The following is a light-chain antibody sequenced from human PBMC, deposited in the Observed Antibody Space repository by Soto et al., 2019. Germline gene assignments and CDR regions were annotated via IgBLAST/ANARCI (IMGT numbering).Light chain of an antibody. Sequence: ETVLTQSPGTLSLSPGERATLSCRASQTIRSNYLAWYRQTPGQAPRLLIDGASNRATGIADRFSGSGSGTDFTLLFSRLEPEYFALYYCQQYAGSPWTFGQGTKVEIK. J-gene: IGKJ1*01. CDR1: QTIRSNY. CDR3: QQYAGSPWT. V-gene: IGKV3-20*01. CDR2: GAS.